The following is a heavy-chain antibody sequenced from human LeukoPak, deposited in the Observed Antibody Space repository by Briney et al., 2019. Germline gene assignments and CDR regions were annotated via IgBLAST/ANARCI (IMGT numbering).Heavy chain of an antibody. CDR1: GYTFTSYY. J-gene: IGHJ6*02. Sequence: ASVKVSCKASGYTFTSYYMRWVRQAPGQGLEWMGIINPSGGSTSYAQKFQGRVTMTRDTSTSTVYMELSSLRSEDTAVYYCAREYQQLFGMDVWGQGTTVTVSS. V-gene: IGHV1-46*01. D-gene: IGHD6-13*01. CDR3: AREYQQLFGMDV. CDR2: INPSGGST.